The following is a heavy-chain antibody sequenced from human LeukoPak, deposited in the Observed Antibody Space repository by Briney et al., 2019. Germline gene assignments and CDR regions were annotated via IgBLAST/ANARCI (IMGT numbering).Heavy chain of an antibody. D-gene: IGHD3-16*02. CDR1: GFTFSTYS. V-gene: IGHV3-21*01. CDR3: GREDYVWGSYRTHGEFDY. CDR2: XXXXSSYI. J-gene: IGHJ4*02. Sequence: GGSLRLSCAASGFTFSTYSMSWVRQAPGKGLXXXXXXXXXSSYIYYADSVKGRFTISRDNAKNSLYLQMNSLRAEDTAVYYCGREDYVWGSYRTHGEFDYWGQGTLVTVSS.